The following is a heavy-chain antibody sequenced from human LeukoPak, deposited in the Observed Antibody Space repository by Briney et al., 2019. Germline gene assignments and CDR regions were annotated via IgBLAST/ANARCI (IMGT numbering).Heavy chain of an antibody. CDR2: IYPGDSDT. Sequence: GESLKISCKGSGYSFTSYWIGWVRQMPGKGLEWMGIIYPGDSDTRYSPSFQGQVTISADKSISTAYLQWSSLKASDTAMYYCVTGSPTGGSGSYYFDYWGQGTLVTVSS. CDR3: VTGSPTGGSGSYYFDY. CDR1: GYSFTSYW. J-gene: IGHJ4*02. D-gene: IGHD3-10*01. V-gene: IGHV5-51*01.